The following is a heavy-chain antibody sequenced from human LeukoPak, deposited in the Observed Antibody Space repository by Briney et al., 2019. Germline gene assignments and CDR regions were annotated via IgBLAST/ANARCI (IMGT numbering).Heavy chain of an antibody. CDR3: ASAAPDDDAFDI. Sequence: GGSLRLSCAASGFTFSSYDMHWVCQATGKGLEWVSAIGTAGDTYYPGSVKGRFTISRENAKNSLYLQMNSLRAGDTAVYYCASAAPDDDAFDIWGQGTMVTVSS. CDR2: IGTAGDT. V-gene: IGHV3-13*01. J-gene: IGHJ3*02. D-gene: IGHD6-25*01. CDR1: GFTFSSYD.